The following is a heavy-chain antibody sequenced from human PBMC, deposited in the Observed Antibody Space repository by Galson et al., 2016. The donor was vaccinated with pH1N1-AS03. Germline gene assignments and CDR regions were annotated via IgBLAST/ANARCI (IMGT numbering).Heavy chain of an antibody. V-gene: IGHV3-21*04. Sequence: SLRLSCAASGFTFSNYIMNWVRQAPGKGLAWVSSISSSSSYIYSADSVKGRFTISRDNAKNSLYLQMNSLRSDDTAVYYLARGGRTVGTEVKPGFDNWAQGTLVTVSS. CDR1: GFTFSNYI. J-gene: IGHJ4*02. CDR3: ARGGRTVGTEVKPGFDN. D-gene: IGHD1-1*01. CDR2: ISSSSSYI.